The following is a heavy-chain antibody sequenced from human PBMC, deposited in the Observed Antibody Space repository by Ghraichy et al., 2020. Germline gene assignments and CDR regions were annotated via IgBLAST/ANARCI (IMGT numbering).Heavy chain of an antibody. Sequence: GGSLRLSCAASGFTFSSYSMNWVRQAPGKGLEWVSYISSSSSTIYYADSVKGRFTISRDNAKNSLYLQMNSLRAEDTAVYYCARAYYDFWSGPGEGDAFDIWGQGTMVTVSS. J-gene: IGHJ3*02. V-gene: IGHV3-48*01. D-gene: IGHD3-3*01. CDR1: GFTFSSYS. CDR3: ARAYYDFWSGPGEGDAFDI. CDR2: ISSSSSTI.